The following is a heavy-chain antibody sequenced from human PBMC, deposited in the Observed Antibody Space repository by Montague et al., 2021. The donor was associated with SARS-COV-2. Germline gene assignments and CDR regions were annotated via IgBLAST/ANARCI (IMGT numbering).Heavy chain of an antibody. CDR2: IYNGGSSR. Sequence: SLRLSCAASGFTFSSYAMSWVRQTPGKGLEWVALIYNGGSSRYYADSVKGRFTISRDNSENTLFLQMNSLRADDTAVYYCAKGLGARDLYYLDSWGQGTLVTVS. V-gene: IGHV3-23*03. CDR1: GFTFSSYA. CDR3: AKGLGARDLYYLDS. D-gene: IGHD3/OR15-3a*01. J-gene: IGHJ4*02.